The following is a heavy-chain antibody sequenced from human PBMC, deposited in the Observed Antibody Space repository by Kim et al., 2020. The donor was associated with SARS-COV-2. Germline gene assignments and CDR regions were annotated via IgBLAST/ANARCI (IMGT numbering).Heavy chain of an antibody. CDR2: INAGNGNT. CDR1: GYTFTSYA. J-gene: IGHJ5*02. D-gene: IGHD3-9*01. CDR3: AKGILTGYTRRDWFDP. V-gene: IGHV1-3*01. Sequence: ASVKVSCKASGYTFTSYAMHWVRQAPGQRLEWMGWINAGNGNTKYSQKFQGRVTITRDTSASTAYMELSSLRSEDTAVYYCAKGILTGYTRRDWFDPWGQGTLVTVSS.